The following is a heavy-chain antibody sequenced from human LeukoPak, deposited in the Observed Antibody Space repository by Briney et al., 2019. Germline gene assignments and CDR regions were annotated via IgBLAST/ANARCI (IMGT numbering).Heavy chain of an antibody. V-gene: IGHV1-2*02. Sequence: ASVKVSCKASGYTFTGYYMHWVRQAPGQGLEWMGWINPNSGGTNYAQTFQGRVTMTRDTSISTAYMELSRLRSDDTAVYYCAIGYSSGWYLLWHWGQGTLVTVSS. J-gene: IGHJ4*02. CDR2: INPNSGGT. CDR1: GYTFTGYY. CDR3: AIGYSSGWYLLWH. D-gene: IGHD6-19*01.